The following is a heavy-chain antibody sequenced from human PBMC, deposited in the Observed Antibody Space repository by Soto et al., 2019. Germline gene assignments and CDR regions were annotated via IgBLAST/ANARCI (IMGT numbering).Heavy chain of an antibody. V-gene: IGHV4-30-4*01. D-gene: IGHD5-12*01. CDR3: ARESPLYIVATSHRTLYDY. CDR1: GGSISSGDYY. CDR2: IYYSGST. J-gene: IGHJ4*01. Sequence: TPALTCTVSGGSISSGDYYWSGIRQPPGKGLEWIGYIYYSGSTYYNPSLKSRVTISVDTSKNQFSLKLSSVTAADTAVYYCARESPLYIVATSHRTLYDYW.